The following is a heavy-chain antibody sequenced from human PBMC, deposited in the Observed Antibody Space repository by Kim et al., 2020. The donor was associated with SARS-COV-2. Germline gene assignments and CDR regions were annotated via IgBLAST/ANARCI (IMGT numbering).Heavy chain of an antibody. Sequence: GGSLRLSCAASGFTFTSFVMIWVRQAPGKGLEWVSSVSASRGYRYYTDLVEGRFTVSRDNDRKSLYLQMNSLRAEDTAVYFCARALTKNDFWGKPTGEALLGAYWGRGTLVTVSS. CDR3: ARALTKNDFWGKPTGEALLGAY. CDR1: GFTFTSFV. V-gene: IGHV3-21*01. J-gene: IGHJ4*02. D-gene: IGHD3-16*01. CDR2: VSASRGYR.